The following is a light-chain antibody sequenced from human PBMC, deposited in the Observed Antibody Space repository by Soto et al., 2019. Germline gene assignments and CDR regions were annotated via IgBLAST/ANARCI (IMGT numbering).Light chain of an antibody. Sequence: QSLLTHFASVSGSPGQSITISCSGTSSDVGSYNLVSWYQQHPGKAPKLMIYEVSKRPSGVSNRFSGSKSGNTASLTISGLQAEDEADYYCCSYAGSSTYVFGTGTKVTVL. V-gene: IGLV2-23*02. CDR1: SSDVGSYNL. J-gene: IGLJ1*01. CDR3: CSYAGSSTYV. CDR2: EVS.